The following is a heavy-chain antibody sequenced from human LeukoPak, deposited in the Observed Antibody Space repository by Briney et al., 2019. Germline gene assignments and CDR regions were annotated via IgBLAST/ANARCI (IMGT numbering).Heavy chain of an antibody. J-gene: IGHJ4*02. CDR2: IKQDGGEI. V-gene: IGHV3-7*03. Sequence: PGGSLRLSCAASGFAYDNYWMSWVRQGPGKGLEWVASIKQDGGEIYYVDSVRGRFIISRDNAKKSVYLQMNSLRAEDTAMYYCARGRDGGFWGQGTLVTVSS. CDR1: GFAYDNYW. D-gene: IGHD3-16*01. CDR3: ARGRDGGF.